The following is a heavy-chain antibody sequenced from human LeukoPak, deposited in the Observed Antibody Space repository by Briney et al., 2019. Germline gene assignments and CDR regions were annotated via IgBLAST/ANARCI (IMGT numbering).Heavy chain of an antibody. CDR3: ARAHLHYGDSIHDLDY. CDR1: GYTFTSYY. D-gene: IGHD4-17*01. J-gene: IGHJ4*02. CDR2: IHPSGGST. Sequence: AASVRVSFKASGYTFTSYYMHWVRQAPGQGLEWMGIIHPSGGSTSYAQKFQGRVTMTRDTPTSTVYMELSSLRSEDTAVYYCARAHLHYGDSIHDLDYWGQGPLVTVSS. V-gene: IGHV1-46*01.